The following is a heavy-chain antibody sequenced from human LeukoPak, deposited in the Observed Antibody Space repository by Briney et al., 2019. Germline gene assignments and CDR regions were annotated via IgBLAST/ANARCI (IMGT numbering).Heavy chain of an antibody. Sequence: SETLSLTCAVYGGSFSVYYWSWIRQPPGKGLEWIGEINHSGSTNYNPSLKSRVTISVDTSKNQFSLKLSSVTAADTAVYYCARLGWGVPAAILFDYWGQGTLVTVSS. CDR3: ARLGWGVPAAILFDY. V-gene: IGHV4-34*01. J-gene: IGHJ4*02. CDR1: GGSFSVYY. CDR2: INHSGST. D-gene: IGHD2-2*02.